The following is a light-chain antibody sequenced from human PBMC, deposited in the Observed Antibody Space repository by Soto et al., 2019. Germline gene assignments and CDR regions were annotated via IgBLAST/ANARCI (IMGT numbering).Light chain of an antibody. CDR2: GAS. J-gene: IGKJ5*01. CDR3: QQYGSSPT. Sequence: EIVITQSPATLSFSPGERTTLSCRASQTVSNNYLAWYQQKPGQAPRLLIYGASSRATGIPDRFSGSGSGTDFTLTISRLEPEDFAVYYCQQYGSSPTFGEGTRLEIK. CDR1: QTVSNNY. V-gene: IGKV3-20*01.